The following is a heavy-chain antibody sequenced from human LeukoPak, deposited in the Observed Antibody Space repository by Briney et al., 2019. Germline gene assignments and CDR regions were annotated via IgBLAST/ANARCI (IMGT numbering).Heavy chain of an antibody. D-gene: IGHD3-16*01. CDR3: AREVGGSAFDI. J-gene: IGHJ3*02. Sequence: GGSLRLSCAASGFTVSSNYMSWVRQAPGKGLEWVSIIYSGCSTYYADSVKGRFTISRHNSKNTLYLQMNSLRAEDTAVYYCAREVGGSAFDIWGQGTMVTVSS. CDR2: IYSGCST. CDR1: GFTVSSNY. V-gene: IGHV3-53*04.